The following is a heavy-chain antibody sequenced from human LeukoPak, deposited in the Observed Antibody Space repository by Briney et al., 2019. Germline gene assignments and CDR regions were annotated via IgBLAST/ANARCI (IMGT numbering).Heavy chain of an antibody. J-gene: IGHJ4*02. CDR2: IGPAGDT. D-gene: IGHD5-24*01. V-gene: IGHV3-13*01. Sequence: SGGSLRLSCAASGITFSGYDMHWVRQGTGKNLEWVSAIGPAGDTYYSDSVKGRFTISREDARNSLYLQMNSLTAEDTAVYYCARDLSRRWLQPPGDYWGQGTLVTVSS. CDR1: GITFSGYD. CDR3: ARDLSRRWLQPPGDY.